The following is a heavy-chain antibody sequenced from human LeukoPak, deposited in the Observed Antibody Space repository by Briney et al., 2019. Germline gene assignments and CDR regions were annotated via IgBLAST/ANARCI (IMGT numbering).Heavy chain of an antibody. Sequence: LRLSCAASGFTFDDYAMHWVRQAPGKGLEWVSGISWNSGSIGYADSVKGRFTISRDNAKNSQYLQMNSLRAEDTALYYCAKALRHFDWVLSVFDYWGQGTLVTVSS. CDR1: GFTFDDYA. V-gene: IGHV3-9*01. CDR2: ISWNSGSI. D-gene: IGHD3-9*01. J-gene: IGHJ4*02. CDR3: AKALRHFDWVLSVFDY.